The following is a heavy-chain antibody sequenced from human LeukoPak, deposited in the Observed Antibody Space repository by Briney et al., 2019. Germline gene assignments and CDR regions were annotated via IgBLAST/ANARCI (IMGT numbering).Heavy chain of an antibody. V-gene: IGHV3-23*01. CDR1: GFTFSSYA. J-gene: IGHJ5*02. Sequence: GGSLRLSCAASGFTFSSYAMSWVRQAPGKGLEWVSAISGSGGSTYYADSVKGRFTISRDNSKNTLYLQMNSLRAEDTAVYYCAKEWRDFWSGSGSPLAWGQGTLVTVSS. CDR2: ISGSGGST. D-gene: IGHD3-3*01. CDR3: AKEWRDFWSGSGSPLA.